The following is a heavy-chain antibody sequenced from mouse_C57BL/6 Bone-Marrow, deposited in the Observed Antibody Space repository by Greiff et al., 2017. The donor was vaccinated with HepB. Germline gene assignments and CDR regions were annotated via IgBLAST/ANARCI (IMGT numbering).Heavy chain of an antibody. J-gene: IGHJ2*01. D-gene: IGHD1-1*01. Sequence: QVQLQQSGPELVKPGASVKISCKASGYAFSSSWMNWVKQRPGKGLEWIGRIYPGDGDTNYNGKFKGKATLTADKSSSTAYMQLSSLTSEDSAVYFCAREEGITTVVATGDFDYWGQGTTLTVSS. CDR2: IYPGDGDT. CDR3: AREEGITTVVATGDFDY. CDR1: GYAFSSSW. V-gene: IGHV1-82*01.